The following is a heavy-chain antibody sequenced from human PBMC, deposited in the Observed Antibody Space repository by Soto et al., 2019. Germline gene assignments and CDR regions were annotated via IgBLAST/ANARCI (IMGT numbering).Heavy chain of an antibody. CDR1: GFTFSSYT. V-gene: IGHV3-23*01. D-gene: IGHD7-27*01. CDR2: ISVSGSST. J-gene: IGHJ4*02. CDR3: AKAWGIDY. Sequence: PGGSLRLSCAASGFTFSSYTMSWVRQAPGKGLEWVSTISVSGSSTYSADSVKGRFTISRDNSKNTLYLQMNSLRVEDTAIYYCAKAWGIDYWGQGTLVTVSS.